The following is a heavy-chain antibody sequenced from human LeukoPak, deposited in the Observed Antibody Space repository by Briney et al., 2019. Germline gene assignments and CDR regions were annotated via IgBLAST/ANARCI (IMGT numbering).Heavy chain of an antibody. CDR3: ARGVKTPSIAARLLLRGFYYFDY. CDR2: MNPNGGNT. Sequence: ASVKVSCKASGGTFSSYDINWVRQATGQGLEWMGWMNPNGGNTGYAQKFQGRVTMTRNTSISTAYMELSSLRSEDTAVYYCARGVKTPSIAARLLLRGFYYFDYWGQGTLVTVSS. J-gene: IGHJ4*02. V-gene: IGHV1-8*02. CDR1: GGTFSSYD. D-gene: IGHD6-6*01.